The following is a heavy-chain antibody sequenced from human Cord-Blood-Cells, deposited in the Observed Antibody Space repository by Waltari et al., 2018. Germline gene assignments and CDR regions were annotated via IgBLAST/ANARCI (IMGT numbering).Heavy chain of an antibody. CDR1: GYTFTGYY. J-gene: IGHJ2*01. Sequence: QVQLVQSGAEVKKPGASVKVSCKASGYTFTGYYMHWVRQAPGQGLEWMGWINPSSGGTNYAQKFQGRVTRTRYTSISTAYMELRRLSSDDTAVYYCARGGSLGIIDSLSWYFDLWGRGTLVTVSS. V-gene: IGHV1-2*02. D-gene: IGHD3-16*01. CDR2: INPSSGGT. CDR3: ARGGSLGIIDSLSWYFDL.